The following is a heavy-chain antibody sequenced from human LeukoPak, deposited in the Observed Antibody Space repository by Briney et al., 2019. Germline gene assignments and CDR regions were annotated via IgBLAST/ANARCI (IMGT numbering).Heavy chain of an antibody. D-gene: IGHD5-18*01. CDR2: IYYSGST. V-gene: IGHV4-30-4*08. CDR3: ARGGYSYGSSPWFDP. J-gene: IGHJ5*02. Sequence: SETLSLTCTVSGGSISSGDYYWSWIRQPPGKGLEWIGYIYYSGSTYYNPSLKSRVTISVDTSKNQFSLKLSPVTAADTAVYYCARGGYSYGSSPWFDPWGQGTLVTVSS. CDR1: GGSISSGDYY.